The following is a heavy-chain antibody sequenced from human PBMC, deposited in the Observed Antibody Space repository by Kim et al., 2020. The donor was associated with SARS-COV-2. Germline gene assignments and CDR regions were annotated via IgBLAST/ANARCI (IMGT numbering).Heavy chain of an antibody. D-gene: IGHD5-18*01. J-gene: IGHJ3*02. CDR3: ARGGRGYSYGLVAFDI. Sequence: SETLSLICAVSGGSISSSNWWSWVRQPPGKGLEWIGEIYHSGSTNYNPSLKSRVTISVDKSKNQFSLKLSSVTAADTAVYYCARGGRGYSYGLVAFDIWGQGTMVTVSS. V-gene: IGHV4-4*02. CDR1: GGSISSSNW. CDR2: IYHSGST.